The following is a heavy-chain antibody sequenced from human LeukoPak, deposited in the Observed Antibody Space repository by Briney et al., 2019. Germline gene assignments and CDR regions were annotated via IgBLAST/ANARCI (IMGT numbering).Heavy chain of an antibody. CDR2: IWNDGSKK. CDR3: GRDSLGGDY. Sequence: GGSLRLSCVASGFSFSTFGMHWARRAPGKGLEWVAVIWNDGSKKFYADSVKGRFTISRDNSQNTLYLQMNRLRVEDTAVYYCGRDSLGGDYWGQGTLVTVSS. D-gene: IGHD3-16*01. CDR1: GFSFSTFG. V-gene: IGHV3-33*01. J-gene: IGHJ4*02.